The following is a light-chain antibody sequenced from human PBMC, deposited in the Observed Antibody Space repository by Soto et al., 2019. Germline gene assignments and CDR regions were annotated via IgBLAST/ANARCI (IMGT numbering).Light chain of an antibody. CDR1: QIVSRN. CDR2: GAS. CDR3: QQYIDWPLT. V-gene: IGKV3-15*01. J-gene: IGKJ4*01. Sequence: ELGMTHSPATLSVSPGERATLSCRASQIVSRNLAWYQQKPGQAPRLLIYGASTRASGVPASFSGSGSGTEFTLTISSLQSEDFAVYYCQQYIDWPLTFGGGTKVEIK.